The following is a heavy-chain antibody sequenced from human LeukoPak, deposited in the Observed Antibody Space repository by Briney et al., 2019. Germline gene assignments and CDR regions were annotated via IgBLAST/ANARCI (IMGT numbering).Heavy chain of an antibody. D-gene: IGHD3-3*01. CDR1: GGSFSGYY. V-gene: IGHV4-34*01. J-gene: IGHJ4*02. CDR2: INHSGST. CDR3: ASYYDFWSGYDY. Sequence: SETLSLTCAVYGGSFSGYYWSWIRQPPGKGLAWIGEINHSGSTNYNPSLKSRVTISVDTSKNQFSLKLSSVTAADTAVYYCASYYDFWSGYDYWGQGTLVTVSS.